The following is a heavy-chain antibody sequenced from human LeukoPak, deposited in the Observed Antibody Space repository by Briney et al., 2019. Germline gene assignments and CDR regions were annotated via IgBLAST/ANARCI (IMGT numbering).Heavy chain of an antibody. CDR3: ARDRRQQLENWFDP. J-gene: IGHJ5*02. Sequence: SVKVSCKASGGTFSSYAINWVRQAPGQGLEWMGGIIPIFGTSNYAQKFQGRVTITADESTSTAYMELSSLRSEDTAVYYCARDRRQQLENWFDPWGQGTLVTVSS. V-gene: IGHV1-69*13. D-gene: IGHD6-13*01. CDR1: GGTFSSYA. CDR2: IIPIFGTS.